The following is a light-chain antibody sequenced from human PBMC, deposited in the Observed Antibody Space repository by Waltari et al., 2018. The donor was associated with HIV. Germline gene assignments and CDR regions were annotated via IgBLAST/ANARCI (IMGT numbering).Light chain of an antibody. Sequence: DIQMTQSPSTLSASVGDRVTITCRASRSVSNWLAWYQQRPGKAPKLLIYKASSLESGVPSRFSGSGSGTEFTLTISGLQPDDFATYHCQQYNSYSPPPTFGPGTTVDFK. CDR1: RSVSNW. V-gene: IGKV1-5*03. J-gene: IGKJ3*01. CDR3: QQYNSYSPPPT. CDR2: KAS.